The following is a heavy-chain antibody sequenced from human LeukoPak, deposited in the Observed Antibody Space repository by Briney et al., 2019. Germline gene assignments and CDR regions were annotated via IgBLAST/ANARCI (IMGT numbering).Heavy chain of an antibody. Sequence: GRSLRLSCAAPGFTFISYAMHWVRQAPGKGLEWVAVISYDGSNKYYADSVKGRFTISRDNSKNTLYLQMNSLRAEDTAVYYCAKQFGKVVVASLDYWGQGKLVTVSS. CDR3: AKQFGKVVVASLDY. V-gene: IGHV3-30-3*02. CDR2: ISYDGSNK. CDR1: GFTFISYA. J-gene: IGHJ4*02. D-gene: IGHD3-22*01.